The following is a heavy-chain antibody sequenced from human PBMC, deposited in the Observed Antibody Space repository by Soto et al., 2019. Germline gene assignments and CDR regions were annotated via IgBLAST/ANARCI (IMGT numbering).Heavy chain of an antibody. V-gene: IGHV4-31*03. D-gene: IGHD2-21*02. CDR2: IYYSGST. CDR1: GGSISSGGYY. Sequence: QVQLQESGPGLVKPSQTLSLTCTVSGGSISSGGYYWSWIRQHPGKGLEWIGYIYYSGSTYYTPSLKTRATKXAXTXXNQFSLKLSSVTAADTAVYYCARVCGGDCHYGMDVWGQGTTVTVSS. CDR3: ARVCGGDCHYGMDV. J-gene: IGHJ6*02.